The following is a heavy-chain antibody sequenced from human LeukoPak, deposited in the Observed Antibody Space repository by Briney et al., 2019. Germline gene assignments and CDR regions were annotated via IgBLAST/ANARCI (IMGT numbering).Heavy chain of an antibody. J-gene: IGHJ3*02. CDR2: IRDNADSA. CDR3: AKDVAAARWVLAFDI. Sequence: GGSLRLSCAASGFTFSSYAMSWVRQAPGKGLEWVSSIRDNADSAYYADSVKGRFTISRDNSKNTLYLQMNSLRAEDTAVYYRAKDVAAARWVLAFDIWGQGTMVTVSS. V-gene: IGHV3-23*01. CDR1: GFTFSSYA. D-gene: IGHD6-13*01.